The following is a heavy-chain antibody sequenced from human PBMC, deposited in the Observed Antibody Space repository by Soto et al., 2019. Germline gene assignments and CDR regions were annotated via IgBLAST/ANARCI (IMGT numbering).Heavy chain of an antibody. CDR1: GFTFSSYS. D-gene: IGHD3-10*01. CDR2: ISSSSSTI. Sequence: GGSLRLSCAASGFTFSSYSMNWVRQAPGKGLEWVSYISSSSSTIYYADSVKGRFTISRDNAKNSLYLQMNSLRAEDTAVYYCARAIGYYGSGTVDYWGQGTLVTVSS. V-gene: IGHV3-48*01. CDR3: ARAIGYYGSGTVDY. J-gene: IGHJ4*02.